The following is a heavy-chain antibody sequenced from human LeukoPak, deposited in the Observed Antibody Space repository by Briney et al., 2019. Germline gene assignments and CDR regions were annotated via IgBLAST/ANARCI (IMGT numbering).Heavy chain of an antibody. CDR1: GFTFSSYT. D-gene: IGHD4-17*01. V-gene: IGHV3-21*01. J-gene: IGHJ4*02. CDR2: ISSGSTNI. CDR3: ARGRDSDYAFDY. Sequence: GGSLRLSCAASGFTFSSYTINCVRQAPGKGLEWVSSISSGSTNIYYADSVKGRFTISRDNAKNSLYLQMNSLRAEDTAVYYCARGRDSDYAFDYWGQGTLVTVSS.